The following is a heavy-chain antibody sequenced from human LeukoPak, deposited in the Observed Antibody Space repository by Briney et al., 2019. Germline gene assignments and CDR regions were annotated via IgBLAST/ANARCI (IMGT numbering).Heavy chain of an antibody. CDR3: ARFRGYSGYDFRPHYYYYGMDV. Sequence: SETLSLTCKVSGTPISIYYWSWVWQPPGKGLEWLGYIYYSGSTNYNPSLKSRVTISVDTSKNQFSLKLSSVTAADTAVYYCARFRGYSGYDFRPHYYYYGMDVWGQGTSVAVSS. D-gene: IGHD5-12*01. CDR1: GTPISIYY. J-gene: IGHJ6*02. CDR2: IYYSGST. V-gene: IGHV4-59*01.